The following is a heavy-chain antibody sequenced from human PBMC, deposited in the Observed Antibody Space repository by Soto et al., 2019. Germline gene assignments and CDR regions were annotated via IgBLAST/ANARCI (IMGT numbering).Heavy chain of an antibody. CDR2: IYYSGST. D-gene: IGHD6-6*01. J-gene: IGHJ4*02. V-gene: IGHV4-61*01. CDR1: GGSVSSGSYY. CDR3: ARARTSIAARLDFDY. Sequence: PSETLSLTCTVSGGSVSSGSYYWSWIRQPPGKGLEWIGYIYYSGSTNYNPSLKSRVTISVDTSKNQFSLKLSSVTAADTAVYYCARARTSIAARLDFDYWGQGTLVTVSS.